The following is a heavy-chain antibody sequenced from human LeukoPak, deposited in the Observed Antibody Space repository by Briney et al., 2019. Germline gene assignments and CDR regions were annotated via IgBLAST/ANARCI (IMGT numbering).Heavy chain of an antibody. J-gene: IGHJ5*02. Sequence: LTCTVSGGSINNYYWSWIRQPAGKGLEXIGRXYTSGSTNYNPSLKSRVTMSVDTSKNQFSLKLSSVTAADTAVYYCARLGGNGYCSSTSCYXXXFDPWGQGTLVTVXS. V-gene: IGHV4-4*07. CDR3: ARLGGNGYCSSTSCYXXXFDP. CDR1: GGSINNYY. D-gene: IGHD2-2*02. CDR2: XYTSGST.